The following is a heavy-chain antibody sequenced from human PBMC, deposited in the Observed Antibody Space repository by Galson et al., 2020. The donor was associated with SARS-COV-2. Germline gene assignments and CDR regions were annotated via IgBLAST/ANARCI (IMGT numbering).Heavy chain of an antibody. D-gene: IGHD6-13*01. V-gene: IGHV1-18*01. CDR3: ARADSSSWYVFKY. CDR2: TNTYNGDT. CDR1: GYSFTTYG. Sequence: ASVKVSCKASGYSFTTYGISWVRQPPGQGLEWMGWTNTYNGDTKYPQKVQGRVNMTTDTSTSTVYMELRSLRSDDTAVYYCARADSSSWYVFKYWGQGTLVTVSS. J-gene: IGHJ4*02.